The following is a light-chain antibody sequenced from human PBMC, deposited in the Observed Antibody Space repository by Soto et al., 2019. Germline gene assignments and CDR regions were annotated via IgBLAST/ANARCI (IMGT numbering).Light chain of an antibody. V-gene: IGKV3-15*01. CDR2: YAS. CDR1: QSVRNN. J-gene: IGKJ5*01. CDR3: QQYNDWPPIT. Sequence: EIMMTQSPATLSVSPGESATLSYRASQSVRNNLAWYQHKPGQAPRLLIYYASTRATAIPARFSGSGSGTELTLTISSLPSEDFALYYCQQYNDWPPITFGQGTRLEIK.